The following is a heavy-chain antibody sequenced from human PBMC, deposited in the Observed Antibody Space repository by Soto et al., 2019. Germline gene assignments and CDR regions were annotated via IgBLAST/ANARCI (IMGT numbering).Heavy chain of an antibody. CDR1: GYTFTSYG. J-gene: IGHJ3*02. CDR2: ISAYNGNT. CDR3: ARGELSGYPLRGDAFDI. Sequence: ASVKVSCKASGYTFTSYGISWVQQAPGQGLEWMGWISAYNGNTNYAQKLQGRVTMTTDTSTSTAYMELRSLRSDDTAVYYCARGELSGYPLRGDAFDIWGQGTMVTVSS. D-gene: IGHD3-22*01. V-gene: IGHV1-18*01.